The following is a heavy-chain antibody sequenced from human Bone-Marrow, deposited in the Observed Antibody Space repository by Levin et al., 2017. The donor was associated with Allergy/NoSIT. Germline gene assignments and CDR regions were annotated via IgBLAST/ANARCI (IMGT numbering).Heavy chain of an antibody. D-gene: IGHD6-13*01. CDR2: ISWDGGST. Sequence: GGSLRLSCAASGFTFDDYAMHWVRQAPGKGLEWVSLISWDGGSTYYADSVKGRFTISRDNSKNSLYLQMNSLRAEDTALYYCARQPAPYYYYGMDVWGQGTTVTVSS. V-gene: IGHV3-43D*03. J-gene: IGHJ6*02. CDR3: ARQPAPYYYYGMDV. CDR1: GFTFDDYA.